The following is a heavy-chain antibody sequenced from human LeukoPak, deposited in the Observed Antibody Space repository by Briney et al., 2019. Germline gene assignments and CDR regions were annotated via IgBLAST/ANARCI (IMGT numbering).Heavy chain of an antibody. CDR3: ARGRSTGYPYYFEY. D-gene: IGHD5-12*01. CDR1: GYTFTSYY. J-gene: IGHJ4*02. V-gene: IGHV1-8*03. CDR2: MNPNSGST. Sequence: ASVKVSCKASGYTFTSYYINWVRQATGQGLEWMGWMNPNSGSTGYAQKFQGRVTITRNTSISTAYMELSGLRSEDTAVYYCARGRSTGYPYYFEYWGQGTLVTVS.